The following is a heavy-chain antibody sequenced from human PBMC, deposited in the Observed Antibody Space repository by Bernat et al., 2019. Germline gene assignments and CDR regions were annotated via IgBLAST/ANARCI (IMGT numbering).Heavy chain of an antibody. J-gene: IGHJ4*02. CDR3: ARSVEGDYGDYVFDY. D-gene: IGHD4-17*01. CDR1: GGTFSSYA. V-gene: IGHV1-69*01. CDR2: IIPIFGTA. Sequence: QVQLVQSGAEVKKPGSSVKVSCKASGGTFSSYAISWVRQAPGQGLEWMGGIIPIFGTANYAQKFQGRVTITADESTRTAYMELRSLRYEDTAVYYCARSVEGDYGDYVFDYWGQGTLVTVSS.